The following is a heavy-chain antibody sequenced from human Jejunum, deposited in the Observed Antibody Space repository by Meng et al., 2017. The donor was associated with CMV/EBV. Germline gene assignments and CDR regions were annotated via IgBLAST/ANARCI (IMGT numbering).Heavy chain of an antibody. J-gene: IGHJ5*01. CDR2: TLPIYGTS. CDR1: ATFKHCA. Sequence: ATFKHCAINWVRLATGQGLEYMGGTLPIYGTSNYAQKFKGRVTIPTDGTTNTAYMELTSPRSDDTAIYYCAIKEQYGSSLWDNWFESWGLGTLVTVSS. V-gene: IGHV1-69*05. CDR3: AIKEQYGSSLWDNWFES. D-gene: IGHD6-6*01.